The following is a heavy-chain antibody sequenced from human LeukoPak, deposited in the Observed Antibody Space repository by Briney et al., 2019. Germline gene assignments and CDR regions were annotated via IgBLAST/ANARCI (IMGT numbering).Heavy chain of an antibody. V-gene: IGHV3-23*01. CDR3: AKDLSNYGSGSSFDY. J-gene: IGHJ4*02. D-gene: IGHD3-10*01. CDR2: ISGSGGST. Sequence: PGGSLRLSCAASGFTFSSYAMSWVRQAPGKGLEWVSAISGSGGSTYYADSVKGRFTISRDNSKNTLYLQMNSLRAEDTAVYYCAKDLSNYGSGSSFDYWGQGTLVTVSS. CDR1: GFTFSSYA.